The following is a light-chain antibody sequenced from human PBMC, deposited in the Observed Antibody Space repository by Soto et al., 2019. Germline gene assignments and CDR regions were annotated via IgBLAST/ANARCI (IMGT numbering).Light chain of an antibody. CDR2: GAS. Sequence: EIVMTQSPVTLSVSPGERATLSCRASQSAGSNLAWYQQKPGQAPRLLIYGASTRATGVPARFSGSGSGTDFTLTISSLQSEDFAVYYCQQSNDCPLTFGGGTKVEIK. J-gene: IGKJ4*01. CDR3: QQSNDCPLT. CDR1: QSAGSN. V-gene: IGKV3-15*01.